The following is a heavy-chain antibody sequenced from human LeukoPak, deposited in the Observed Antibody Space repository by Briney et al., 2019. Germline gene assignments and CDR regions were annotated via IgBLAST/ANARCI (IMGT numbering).Heavy chain of an antibody. CDR2: IWYDGSNK. D-gene: IGHD3-9*01. V-gene: IGHV3-33*01. J-gene: IGHJ4*02. CDR3: ARDIRYLGGALDY. CDR1: GFTFSSYG. Sequence: GGSLRLSCAASGFTFSSYGMHWVRKAPGKGLEWVAVIWYDGSNKYYADSVKGRFTISRDNSKNTLYLQMNSLRAEDTAVYYCARDIRYLGGALDYWGQGTLVTVSS.